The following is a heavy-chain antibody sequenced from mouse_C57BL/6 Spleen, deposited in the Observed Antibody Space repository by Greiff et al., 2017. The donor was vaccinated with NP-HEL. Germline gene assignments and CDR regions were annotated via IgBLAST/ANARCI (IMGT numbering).Heavy chain of an antibody. CDR3: GRVRNYYDYGFDY. Sequence: QVQLQQPGAELVKPGASVKLSCKASGYTFTSYWMHWVKQRPGQGLEWIGMIHPNSGSTNYNEKFKSKATLTVDNSSSTAYMQLSSLTSEDSAVYYCGRVRNYYDYGFDYWGQGTTLTVSS. J-gene: IGHJ2*01. D-gene: IGHD2-4*01. V-gene: IGHV1-64*01. CDR2: IHPNSGST. CDR1: GYTFTSYW.